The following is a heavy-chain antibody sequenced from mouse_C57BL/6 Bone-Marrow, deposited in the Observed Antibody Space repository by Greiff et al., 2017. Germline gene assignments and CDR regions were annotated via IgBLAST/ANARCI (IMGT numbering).Heavy chain of an antibody. V-gene: IGHV7-1*01. CDR3: ARDPYYYEGAMDY. CDR1: GFTFSDFY. CDR2: SRNKANDYTT. J-gene: IGHJ4*01. D-gene: IGHD1-1*01. Sequence: EVHLVESGGGLVQSGRSLRLSCATSGFTFSDFYMEWVRQAPGKGLEWIAASRNKANDYTTEYSASVKGRFIVSRDTSQSILYLQMNALRAEDTAIYYCARDPYYYEGAMDYWGQGTSVTVSS.